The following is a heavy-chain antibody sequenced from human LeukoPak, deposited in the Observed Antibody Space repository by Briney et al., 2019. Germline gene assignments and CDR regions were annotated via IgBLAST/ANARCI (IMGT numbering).Heavy chain of an antibody. CDR1: GGAISSSSHY. V-gene: IGHV4-39*01. J-gene: IGHJ2*01. D-gene: IGHD1-1*01. CDR3: ARNTTVTDWFFDL. CDR2: IYHSGST. Sequence: SETLSLTCTVSGGAISSSSHYWGWIRQPPGKGLEWIGSIYHSGSTVYNPSLKSRVAISVDTSRNQFSLKLNSVTASDTAVYYCARNTTVTDWFFDLWGRGTLVTVSS.